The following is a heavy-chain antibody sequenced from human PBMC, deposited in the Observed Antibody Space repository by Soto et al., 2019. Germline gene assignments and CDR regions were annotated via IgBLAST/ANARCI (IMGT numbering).Heavy chain of an antibody. J-gene: IGHJ4*02. D-gene: IGHD3-10*01. CDR2: FDPEDGET. CDR1: GYTLTELS. Sequence: QVQRVQSGAEVKKPGASVKVSCKVSGYTLTELSMHWVRQAPGKGLEWMGGFDPEDGETIYAQKFQGRVTMTEVTSTDTAYMELSSLRSEDTAVYYCATRTFMVRGVIIGGSWGQGTLVTVSS. V-gene: IGHV1-24*01. CDR3: ATRTFMVRGVIIGGS.